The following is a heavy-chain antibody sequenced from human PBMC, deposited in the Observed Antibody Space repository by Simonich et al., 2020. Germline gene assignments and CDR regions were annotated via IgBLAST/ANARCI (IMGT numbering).Heavy chain of an antibody. Sequence: EVQLVESGGGLVQPGRSLRLSCAASGFTFDDYAMHWVRQAPGKGLEWVSCISWNSGSIGYATTMKGRFTISRDNAKNSLHLQMNSLRAEDTALYYCARRDSYDAFDIWGQGTMVTVSS. D-gene: IGHD1-26*01. V-gene: IGHV3-9*01. J-gene: IGHJ3*02. CDR2: ISWNSGSI. CDR3: ARRDSYDAFDI. CDR1: GFTFDDYA.